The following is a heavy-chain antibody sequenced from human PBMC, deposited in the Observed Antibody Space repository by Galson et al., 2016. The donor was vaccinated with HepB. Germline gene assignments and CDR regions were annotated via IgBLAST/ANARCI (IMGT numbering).Heavy chain of an antibody. D-gene: IGHD1/OR15-1a*01. CDR2: IRIQAYGATA. V-gene: IGHV3-49*03. J-gene: IGHJ3*01. CDR1: GFSFRNYA. Sequence: SLRLSCATSGFSFRNYAMSWFRQAPGKGLEWVGLIRIQAYGATAEYAASVKGRFFISRDDSKSIAYLQMNSLKIEDTAIYYCARGRGSDGEHDSFDLWGQGTMVTVSS. CDR3: ARGRGSDGEHDSFDL.